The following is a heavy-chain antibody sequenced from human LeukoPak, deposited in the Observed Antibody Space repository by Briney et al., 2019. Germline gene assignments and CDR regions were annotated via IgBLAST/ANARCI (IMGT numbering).Heavy chain of an antibody. CDR1: GYTFTSYG. CDR3: AKYGGYVYGYFDY. V-gene: IGHV1-18*01. Sequence: ASVKVSCKASGYTFTSYGISWVRQAPGQGLEWMGWTSAYNGNTNYAQKLQGRVTVTADESTSTAYMELSSLRSEDTAVYYCAKYGGYVYGYFDYWGQGTLVTVSS. J-gene: IGHJ4*02. D-gene: IGHD5-12*01. CDR2: TSAYNGNT.